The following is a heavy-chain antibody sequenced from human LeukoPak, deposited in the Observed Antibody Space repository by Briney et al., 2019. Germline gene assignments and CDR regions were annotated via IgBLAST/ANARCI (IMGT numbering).Heavy chain of an antibody. D-gene: IGHD5-18*01. CDR2: INPNSGGT. CDR1: GYTFTGYY. CDR3: ARDTAMAFYYMDV. Sequence: ASVKVPCKASGYTFTGYYMHWVRQAPGQGLEWMGWINPNSGGTNYAQKFQGRVTMTRDTSISTAYMELSRLRSDDTAVYYCARDTAMAFYYMDVWGKGTTVTVSS. J-gene: IGHJ6*03. V-gene: IGHV1-2*02.